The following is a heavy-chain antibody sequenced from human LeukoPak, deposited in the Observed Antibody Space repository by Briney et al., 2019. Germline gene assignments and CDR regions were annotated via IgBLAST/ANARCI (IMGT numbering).Heavy chain of an antibody. CDR1: GGSISSSSYY. D-gene: IGHD3-22*01. CDR2: IYYSGST. J-gene: IGHJ6*02. Sequence: PSETLSLTCTVSGGSISSSSYYWGWIRQPPGKGLEWIGSIYYSGSTYYNPSLKSRVTISVDTSKNQFSLKLSSVTAADTAVYYCARERLYDTGGYYQNNYSGMDVWGQGTTVTVSS. V-gene: IGHV4-39*07. CDR3: ARERLYDTGGYYQNNYSGMDV.